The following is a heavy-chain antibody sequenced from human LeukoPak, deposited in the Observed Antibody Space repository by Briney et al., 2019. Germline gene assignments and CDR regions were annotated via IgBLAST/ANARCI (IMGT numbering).Heavy chain of an antibody. CDR2: INHSGST. V-gene: IGHV4-34*01. Sequence: PSETLSLTCAVYGGSFSGYYWSWIRQPPGKGLEWIGEINHSGSTNYNPSLKSRVTISVDTSKNQFSLKLSSVTAADTAVYYCARHVARKGAAARPYYFDYWGQGTLVTVSS. D-gene: IGHD6-6*01. J-gene: IGHJ4*02. CDR1: GGSFSGYY. CDR3: ARHVARKGAAARPYYFDY.